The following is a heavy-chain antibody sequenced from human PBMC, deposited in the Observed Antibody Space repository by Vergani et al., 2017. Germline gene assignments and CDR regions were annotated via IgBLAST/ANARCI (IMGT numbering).Heavy chain of an antibody. J-gene: IGHJ4*02. CDR2: IKSKTDGGTT. CDR3: TTDPLVVVPAAILDY. V-gene: IGHV3-15*01. D-gene: IGHD2-2*01. Sequence: EVQLVESGGGLVKPGGSLRLSCAASGLTFSNAWMSWVRQAPGKGLEWVGRIKSKTDGGTTDYAAPVKGRFTISRDDSKNTLYLQMNSLKTEDTAVYYCTTDPLVVVPAAILDYWGQGTLVTVSS. CDR1: GLTFSNAW.